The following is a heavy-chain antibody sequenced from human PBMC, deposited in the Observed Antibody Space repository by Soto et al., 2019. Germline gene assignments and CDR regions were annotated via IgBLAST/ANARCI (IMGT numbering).Heavy chain of an antibody. CDR1: GVSTSSGGYY. CDR2: IYYSGNT. V-gene: IGHV4-31*03. CDR3: ARAPGDYYDSSGSLYFDY. J-gene: IGHJ4*02. D-gene: IGHD3-22*01. Sequence: PSETLSLTCTVSGVSTSSGGYYWSWIRQHPGKGLEWIGYIYYSGNTYYNPSLESRVAISVDTSKNQFSLKLSSVTAADTAVYYCARAPGDYYDSSGSLYFDYWGQGTLVTVSS.